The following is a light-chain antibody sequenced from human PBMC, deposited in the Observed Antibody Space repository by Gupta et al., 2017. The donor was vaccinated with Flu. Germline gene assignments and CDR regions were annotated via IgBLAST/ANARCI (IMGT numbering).Light chain of an antibody. J-gene: IGLJ2*01. CDR2: STS. CDR3: LPDYGGAYVV. CDR1: TGAVTSGYY. V-gene: IGLV7-43*01. Sequence: QTVVPQEPSLTVSPGGTVTLTCASSTGAVTSGYYPNWFQQKPRQAPMILIYSTSNKHAWTPARFSGSLLGGTAALTLSGVQPEDEAEYYCLPDYGGAYVVFGGGTKLTVL.